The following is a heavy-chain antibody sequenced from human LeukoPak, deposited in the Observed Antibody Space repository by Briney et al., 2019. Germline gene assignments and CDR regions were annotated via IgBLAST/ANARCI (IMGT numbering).Heavy chain of an antibody. CDR2: ISSSGSTI. Sequence: GGSLRLSCAASGFTFSSYEMNWVRQAPGKGLEWVSYISSSGSTIYYADSAKGRFTISRDNAKNSLYLQMNSLRAEDTAVYYCARDGYDYGYCYYMDVWGKGTTVTVSS. J-gene: IGHJ6*03. V-gene: IGHV3-48*03. CDR1: GFTFSSYE. CDR3: ARDGYDYGYCYYMDV. D-gene: IGHD5-12*01.